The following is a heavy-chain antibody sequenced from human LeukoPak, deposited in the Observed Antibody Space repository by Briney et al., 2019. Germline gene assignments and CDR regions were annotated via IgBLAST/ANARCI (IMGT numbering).Heavy chain of an antibody. D-gene: IGHD2-15*01. Sequence: PSETLSLTCTVSGGSISSYYWSWIRQPPGKGLEWIGYIYYSGSTNYNPSLKSRVTISVDTSKNQFSLKLSSVTAADTAVYYCARVIPLSYCSGGSCYSVWFDPWGQGTPVTVSS. CDR1: GGSISSYY. V-gene: IGHV4-59*01. J-gene: IGHJ5*02. CDR2: IYYSGST. CDR3: ARVIPLSYCSGGSCYSVWFDP.